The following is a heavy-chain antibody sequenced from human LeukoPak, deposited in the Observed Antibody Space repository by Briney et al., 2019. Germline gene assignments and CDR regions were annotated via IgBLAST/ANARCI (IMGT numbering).Heavy chain of an antibody. Sequence: SETLSLTCTVSGGSISSGGYYWSWIRQHPGKGLEWIGYIYYSGSTYYNPSLKSRVTIPVDTSKNQFSLKLSSVTAADTGVYYCARGGGSGSREFDYWGQGTLVTVSS. V-gene: IGHV4-31*03. D-gene: IGHD1-26*01. J-gene: IGHJ4*02. CDR2: IYYSGST. CDR3: ARGGGSGSREFDY. CDR1: GGSISSGGYY.